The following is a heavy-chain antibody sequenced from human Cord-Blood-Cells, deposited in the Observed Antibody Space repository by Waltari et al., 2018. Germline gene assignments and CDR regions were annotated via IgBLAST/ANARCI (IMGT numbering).Heavy chain of an antibody. CDR3: ARGSVSEITVTTYFDL. Sequence: QVQLQESGPGLVKPSQTLSLTGTFSGGATSSGDYYWTWIRQPPGKGLEWIGYIYYSGSTYYNPSLKSRVTISVDTSKNQFSLKLSSVTAADTAVYYCARGSVSEITVTTYFDLWGRGTLVTVSS. V-gene: IGHV4-30-4*01. D-gene: IGHD4-4*01. J-gene: IGHJ2*01. CDR1: GGATSSGDYY. CDR2: IYYSGST.